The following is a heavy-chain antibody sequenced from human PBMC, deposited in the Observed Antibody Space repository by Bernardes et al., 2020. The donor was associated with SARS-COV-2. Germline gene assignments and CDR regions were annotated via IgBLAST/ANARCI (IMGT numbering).Heavy chain of an antibody. CDR1: GYTLTDYY. J-gene: IGHJ4*02. CDR3: ARLGQIGRRTFDY. CDR2: INTDSGGT. Sequence: ASVKVSCRASGYTLTDYYIHWMRQSPGQGLEWMGWINTDSGGTEYAQRFQGRVTVTRDTSTNTVYMELRRLTSDDTALYFCARLGQIGRRTFDYWGQGTPVTVSS. D-gene: IGHD6-6*01. V-gene: IGHV1-2*02.